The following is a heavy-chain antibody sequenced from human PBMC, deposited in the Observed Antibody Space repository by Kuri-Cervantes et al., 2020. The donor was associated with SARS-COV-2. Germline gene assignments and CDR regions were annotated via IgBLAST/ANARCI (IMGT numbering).Heavy chain of an antibody. V-gene: IGHV3-23*01. CDR1: GFTFGSYA. J-gene: IGHJ4*02. CDR2: ISGSGGST. Sequence: LSLTCAASGFTFGSYAMAWVRQAPGKGLEWVSTISGSGGSTYYADSVKGRFTTSRDNSKNTLYLQMSSLRAEDTAVYYCVKGYCSSTSCYRGGYWGQGTLVTVSS. D-gene: IGHD2-2*02. CDR3: VKGYCSSTSCYRGGY.